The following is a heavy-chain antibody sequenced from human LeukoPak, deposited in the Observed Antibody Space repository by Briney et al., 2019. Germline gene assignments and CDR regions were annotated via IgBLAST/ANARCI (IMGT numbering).Heavy chain of an antibody. J-gene: IGHJ4*02. V-gene: IGHV3-21*01. CDR1: GFSFSDYY. CDR3: ARVVDSSGYWPDY. D-gene: IGHD3-22*01. Sequence: GGSLRLSCAASGFSFSDYYMHWVRQAPGKGLEWVSSISFDSGDETLYADSVKGRFTISRDNTKNSMFLQMDSLTVEDTAVYYCARVVDSSGYWPDYWGQGTLVTVSS. CDR2: ISFDSGDET.